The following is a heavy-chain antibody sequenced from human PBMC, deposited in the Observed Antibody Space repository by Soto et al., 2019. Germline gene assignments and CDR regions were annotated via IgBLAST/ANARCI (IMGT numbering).Heavy chain of an antibody. CDR2: INAGNGNT. D-gene: IGHD6-13*01. CDR1: GYTFTSYA. CDR3: ARLAAAVGAFDI. Sequence: ASVKVSCKASGYTFTSYALHWVRQAPGQRLEWMGWINAGNGNTKYSQKFQGRVTITRDTSASTAYMELSSLRSEDTAVYYCARLAAAVGAFDIWGQGTMVTVSS. J-gene: IGHJ3*02. V-gene: IGHV1-3*01.